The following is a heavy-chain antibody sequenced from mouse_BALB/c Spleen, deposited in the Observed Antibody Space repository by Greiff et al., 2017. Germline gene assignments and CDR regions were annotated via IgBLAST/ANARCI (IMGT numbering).Heavy chain of an antibody. CDR2: IYPYNGGT. CDR1: GYTFTDYN. Sequence: DVQLQESGPELVKPGASVKISCKASGYTFTDYNMHWVKQSHGKSLEWIGYIYPYNGGTGYNQKFKSKATLTVDNSSSTAYMELRSLTSEDSAVYYCARGWDGNYTFDYWGQGTPVTVSA. J-gene: IGHJ3*01. V-gene: IGHV1S29*02. CDR3: ARGWDGNYTFDY. D-gene: IGHD2-1*01.